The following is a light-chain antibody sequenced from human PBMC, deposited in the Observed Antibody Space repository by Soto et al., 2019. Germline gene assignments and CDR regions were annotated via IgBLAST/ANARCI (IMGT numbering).Light chain of an antibody. J-gene: IGLJ2*01. Sequence: QSALTQPASVSGSPGQWITISCTGSSSDIGDYKYVSWYKQHPGKAPKLMIYDVSNRPSGVSNRFSGSKSGNTASLTISGLQAEDEADYYCSSYTSTNFVIFGGGTKLTVL. CDR2: DVS. V-gene: IGLV2-14*01. CDR3: SSYTSTNFVI. CDR1: SSDIGDYKY.